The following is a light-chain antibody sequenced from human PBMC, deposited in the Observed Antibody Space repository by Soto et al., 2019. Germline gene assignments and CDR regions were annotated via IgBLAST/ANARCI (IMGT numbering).Light chain of an antibody. Sequence: QAASVSGSPGQSITISCTGTSTDVGAYNFVSWYQQYPGKAPKLMIYDVNYRPPGISYRFSGSKSGNTASLIISGLQTEDEADYYCSSYTTTSTVLFGGGTKVTVL. CDR1: STDVGAYNF. CDR2: DVN. CDR3: SSYTTTSTVL. V-gene: IGLV2-14*01. J-gene: IGLJ2*01.